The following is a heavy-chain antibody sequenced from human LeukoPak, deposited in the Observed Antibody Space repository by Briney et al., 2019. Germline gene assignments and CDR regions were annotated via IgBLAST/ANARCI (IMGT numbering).Heavy chain of an antibody. CDR1: GFTFSSYS. Sequence: GGSLRLSCTASGFTFSSYSMNWVRQAPGKGLGWVSSISSSSSYIYYADSVKGRFTISRDNAKNSLYLQMNSLRADDTAVYFCARDPSPRTTYYYYYMDVWGTGTTVTVSS. D-gene: IGHD2-2*01. CDR2: ISSSSSYI. J-gene: IGHJ6*03. CDR3: ARDPSPRTTYYYYYMDV. V-gene: IGHV3-21*01.